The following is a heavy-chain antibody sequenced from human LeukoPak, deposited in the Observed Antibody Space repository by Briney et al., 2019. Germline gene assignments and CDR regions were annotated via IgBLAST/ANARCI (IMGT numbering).Heavy chain of an antibody. V-gene: IGHV6-1*01. CDR3: ARDGHAPRSPYYFDY. Sequence: SQTLSLTCAISGDSVSSNSAAWNWIRQSPSRGLEWLGRTYCRSKWYNDYTISVKSRITINPDTSKNQFSLQLNSVTPEDTAVYYCARDGHAPRSPYYFDYWGQGTLVTVSS. J-gene: IGHJ4*02. CDR2: TYCRSKWYN. CDR1: GDSVSSNSAA.